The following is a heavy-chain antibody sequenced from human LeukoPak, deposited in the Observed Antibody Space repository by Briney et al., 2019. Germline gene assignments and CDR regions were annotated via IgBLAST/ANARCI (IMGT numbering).Heavy chain of an antibody. CDR2: ISAYNGNT. Sequence: ASVKVPCKASGYSFTNNGISWVRRAPGQGLEWMGWISAYNGNTNSTQKFQGRVTMTTDTSTSTAYMELRGLRSDDTAVYYCARERMGIAMTGYCFDSWGQGTLVTVSS. V-gene: IGHV1-18*01. D-gene: IGHD2-21*01. CDR1: GYSFTNNG. CDR3: ARERMGIAMTGYCFDS. J-gene: IGHJ4*02.